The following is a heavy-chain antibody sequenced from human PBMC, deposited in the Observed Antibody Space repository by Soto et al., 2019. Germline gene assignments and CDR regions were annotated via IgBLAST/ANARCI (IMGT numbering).Heavy chain of an antibody. CDR2: IWYDGSNK. D-gene: IGHD5-12*01. Sequence: GGSLRLSCAASGFTFSSYGMHWVRQAPGKGLEWVAVIWYDGSNKYYADSVKGRFTISRDNSKNTLYLQMNSLRAEDTAVYYCARDFSGGYDSNADYYYYYGMDVWGQGTTVTVSS. V-gene: IGHV3-33*01. CDR3: ARDFSGGYDSNADYYYYYGMDV. J-gene: IGHJ6*02. CDR1: GFTFSSYG.